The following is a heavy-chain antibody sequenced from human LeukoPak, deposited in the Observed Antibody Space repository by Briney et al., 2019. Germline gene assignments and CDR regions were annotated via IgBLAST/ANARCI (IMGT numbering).Heavy chain of an antibody. CDR3: ARNYQYSSSLYY. CDR1: SGPLNSHY. V-gene: IGHV4-59*11. CDR2: MYYSGST. D-gene: IGHD6-13*01. Sequence: PSETLSLTCTVSSGPLNSHYWSWIRQPPGQGLEWIGTMYYSGSTYYNPSLESRLTMSVDASKNQFSLRLSAVTAADTAVYYCARNYQYSSSLYYWGQGTLVTVSS. J-gene: IGHJ4*02.